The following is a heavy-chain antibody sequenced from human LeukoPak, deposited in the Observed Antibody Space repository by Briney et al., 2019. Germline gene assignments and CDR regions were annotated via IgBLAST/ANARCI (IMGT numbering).Heavy chain of an antibody. Sequence: GASVKVSCNPSGYTFTKHGISWVRQAPGQGLEWVAWISGYNGDTNYAQKFQGWVTMTRDTSISTAYMELSRLRSDDTAVYYCARDYGSGKDAFDIWGQGTMVTVSS. J-gene: IGHJ3*02. V-gene: IGHV1-18*01. CDR1: GYTFTKHG. CDR3: ARDYGSGKDAFDI. D-gene: IGHD3-10*01. CDR2: ISGYNGDT.